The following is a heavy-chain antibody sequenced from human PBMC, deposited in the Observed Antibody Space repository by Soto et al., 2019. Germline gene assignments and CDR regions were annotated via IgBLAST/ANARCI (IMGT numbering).Heavy chain of an antibody. D-gene: IGHD6-19*01. Sequence: GGSLILSCAASGFTFSRYRIKWVRRPPGKGLEWVAVISYDGRLISYADSVKGRLTISRDKSKNTLYLQMNSLRVEETAVYYCAKEYNLYTSGWFFGYWGQGTLVSVSS. J-gene: IGHJ4*02. CDR1: GFTFSRYR. V-gene: IGHV3-30*18. CDR3: AKEYNLYTSGWFFGY. CDR2: ISYDGRLI.